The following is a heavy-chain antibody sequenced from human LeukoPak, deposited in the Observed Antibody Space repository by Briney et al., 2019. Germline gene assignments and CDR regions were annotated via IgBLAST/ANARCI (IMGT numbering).Heavy chain of an antibody. J-gene: IGHJ4*02. Sequence: GESLKISCKGSGYSFTNYWIGWVRQMPGKGLEWMGIIYPGDSDTRYSPSFQGQVTISADKSISTAYLQWSSLKASDTAMYYCARHGTYGSGRDYFDSWGQGTLVTVSS. CDR2: IYPGDSDT. CDR1: GYSFTNYW. V-gene: IGHV5-51*01. D-gene: IGHD2-15*01. CDR3: ARHGTYGSGRDYFDS.